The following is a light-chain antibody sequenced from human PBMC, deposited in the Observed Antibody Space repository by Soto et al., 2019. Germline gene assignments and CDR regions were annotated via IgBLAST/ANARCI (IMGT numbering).Light chain of an antibody. Sequence: ESVLTQSPGTLSLSPGARATLSCRASQSVSSSYFAWYQQKPGQAPRLLIFATSSRATGIPARFSGSGSGTDFTLTSGRPEPEDFAVYYCQQFGGSPPEYTFGQGAKLEI. CDR2: ATS. CDR3: QQFGGSPPEYT. J-gene: IGKJ2*01. V-gene: IGKV3-20*01. CDR1: QSVSSSY.